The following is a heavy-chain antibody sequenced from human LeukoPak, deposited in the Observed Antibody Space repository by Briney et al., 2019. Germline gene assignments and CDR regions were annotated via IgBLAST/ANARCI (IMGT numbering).Heavy chain of an antibody. CDR3: AREPTDGSCYFDY. CDR1: GYTFTSSY. D-gene: IGHD3-10*01. V-gene: IGHV1-46*01. CDR2: TDPSSGHV. Sequence: ASVKVSCKASGYTFTSSYLHWVRQAPGQGLEWVGRTDPSSGHVHYAKKFQGRLTVARDTSTNTVYMDLSSLRFEDTAAYYCAREPTDGSCYFDYWGQGDLVTVSS. J-gene: IGHJ4*02.